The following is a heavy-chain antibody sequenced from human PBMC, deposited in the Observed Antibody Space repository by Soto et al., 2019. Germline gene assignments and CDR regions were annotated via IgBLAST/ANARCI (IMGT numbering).Heavy chain of an antibody. D-gene: IGHD3-10*01. CDR2: IDNNGGT. V-gene: IGHV4-59*08. CDR1: GDSVSSYK. J-gene: IGHJ6*02. Sequence: QVQLQESGPGLVKPSETLSLTCTVSGDSVSSYKWSWIRQTPGKGLEGIGYIDNNGGTSYNPSLRSRVTMSVDTSTKQFSLRLNSVTAADTAVYYGVRQGFGALHGLVDVWGQGTTVTVSS. CDR3: VRQGFGALHGLVDV.